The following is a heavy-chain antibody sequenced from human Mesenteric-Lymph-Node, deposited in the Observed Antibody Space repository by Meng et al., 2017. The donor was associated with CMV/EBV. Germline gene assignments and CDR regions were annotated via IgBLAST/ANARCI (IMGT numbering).Heavy chain of an antibody. CDR2: ICGSGESGSDVTT. CDR1: GFTFSTYA. Sequence: GESLKISCVASGFTFSTYAMSWVRQAPGKGLEWVSVICGSGESGSDVTTNYVDSVQGRFSISTDNSKNTLYLQMNNLRAEDTAVYLYARQSTTSCYTPTDYWGQGTLVTVSS. CDR3: ARQSTTSCYTPTDY. J-gene: IGHJ4*02. D-gene: IGHD2-2*02. V-gene: IGHV3-23*01.